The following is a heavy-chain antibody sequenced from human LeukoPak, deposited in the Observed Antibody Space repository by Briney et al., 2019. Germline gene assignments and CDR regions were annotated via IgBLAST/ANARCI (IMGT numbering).Heavy chain of an antibody. V-gene: IGHV5-51*01. Sequence: GESLRISCKGSGYSFTSYWIGWVRQMPGKGLEWMGIIYPGDSDTRYSPSFQGQVTISADKSISTAYLQWSSLKASDTAMYYCARLFLRPSKSSSGLVFQHWGQGTLVTVSS. J-gene: IGHJ1*01. D-gene: IGHD6-19*01. CDR2: IYPGDSDT. CDR3: ARLFLRPSKSSSGLVFQH. CDR1: GYSFTSYW.